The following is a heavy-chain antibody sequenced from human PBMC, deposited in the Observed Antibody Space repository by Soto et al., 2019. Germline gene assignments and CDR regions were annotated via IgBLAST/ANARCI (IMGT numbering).Heavy chain of an antibody. CDR3: AATYDYVWGSYREDGFDI. D-gene: IGHD3-16*02. CDR2: IIPIFGTA. CDR1: GGTFSSYA. Sequence: SVKVSCKASGGTFSSYAISWVRQAPGQGLEWMGGIIPIFGTANYAQKFQGRVTITADESTSTAYMELSSLRSEDTAVYYCAATYDYVWGSYREDGFDIWGQGTMVTVSS. V-gene: IGHV1-69*13. J-gene: IGHJ3*02.